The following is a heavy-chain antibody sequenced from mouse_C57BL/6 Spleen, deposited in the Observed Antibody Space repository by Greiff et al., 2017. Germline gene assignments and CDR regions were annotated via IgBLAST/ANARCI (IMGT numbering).Heavy chain of an antibody. Sequence: VKLQESGAELVRPGTSVKVSCKASGYAFTNYLIEWVKQRPGQGLEWIGVINPGSGGTNYNEKFKGKATLTADKSSSTAYMQLSSLTSEDSAVYSCARGGRRGRGGYYFDYWGQGTTLTVSS. CDR2: INPGSGGT. CDR3: ARGGRRGRGGYYFDY. CDR1: GYAFTNYL. J-gene: IGHJ2*01. V-gene: IGHV1-54*01.